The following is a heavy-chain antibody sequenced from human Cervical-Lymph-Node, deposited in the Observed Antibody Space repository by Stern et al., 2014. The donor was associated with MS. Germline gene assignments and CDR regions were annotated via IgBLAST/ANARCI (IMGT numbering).Heavy chain of an antibody. D-gene: IGHD1-1*01. V-gene: IGHV5-51*03. Sequence: EVQLVQSGAEVKKPGESLKISCKGSGYTFTNNWIAWVRQMPGKGLEWMGIIYPDDSDIRYSPSLQGQGTISADKSTSTVYMPWSSLKAADSAVYYCARPPPRRKWDDPNYGMDVWGQGTTVTVSS. CDR1: GYTFTNNW. CDR2: IYPDDSDI. CDR3: ARPPPRRKWDDPNYGMDV. J-gene: IGHJ6*02.